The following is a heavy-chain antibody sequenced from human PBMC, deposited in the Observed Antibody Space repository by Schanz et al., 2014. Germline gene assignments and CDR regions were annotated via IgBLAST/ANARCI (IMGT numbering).Heavy chain of an antibody. V-gene: IGHV3-23*04. J-gene: IGHJ4*02. CDR3: AKVWGSDYFYPFDY. CDR2: ISGSGGST. D-gene: IGHD3-22*01. CDR1: GYTFSSNA. Sequence: EVQLVESGGELIQPGGSLRLSCAASGYTFSSNAMSWVRQAPGKGLEWVSTISGSGGSTYYADSVKGRFTISRDNSKNTLYLQMSSLRAEDTAVYYCAKVWGSDYFYPFDYWGQGTLVTVSS.